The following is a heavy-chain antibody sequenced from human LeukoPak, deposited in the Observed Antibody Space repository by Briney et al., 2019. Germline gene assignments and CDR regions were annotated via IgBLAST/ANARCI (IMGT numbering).Heavy chain of an antibody. CDR3: AKDLWIVVVPAAMPVDY. Sequence: PGGSLRLSCAASGFTFSSYAMSWVRQAPGKGLEWVSAISGSGGSTYYADSVKGRFTIPRDNSKNTLYLQMNSLRAEDTAVYYCAKDLWIVVVPAAMPVDYWGQGTLVTVSS. J-gene: IGHJ4*02. V-gene: IGHV3-23*01. CDR2: ISGSGGST. CDR1: GFTFSSYA. D-gene: IGHD2-2*01.